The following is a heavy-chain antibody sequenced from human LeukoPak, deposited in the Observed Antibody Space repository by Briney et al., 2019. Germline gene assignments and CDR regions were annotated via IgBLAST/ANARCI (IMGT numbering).Heavy chain of an antibody. Sequence: GGSLRLSCAASGFTVSSNYMSWVCQAPGKGLEWVSVIYSGGSTYYADSVKGRFTISRDNSKNTLYLQMNSLRAEDTAVYYCARDRLHYDSLTGYPADWGQGTLVTVSS. D-gene: IGHD3-9*01. CDR2: IYSGGST. CDR1: GFTVSSNY. V-gene: IGHV3-53*01. CDR3: ARDRLHYDSLTGYPAD. J-gene: IGHJ4*02.